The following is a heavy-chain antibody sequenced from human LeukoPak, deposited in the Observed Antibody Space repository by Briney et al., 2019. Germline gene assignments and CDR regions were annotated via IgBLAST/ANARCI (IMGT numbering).Heavy chain of an antibody. Sequence: SETLSLTCTVSGGSMSTFYWSWIRQTPGKGLEWIGYVYYTGRTKYNPSLKSRVTMSVDTSKNQFSLKLTSVTAADTAVYYCARGFSPERQDGDDSWGRGTLVTVSS. D-gene: IGHD3-10*01. V-gene: IGHV4-59*13. J-gene: IGHJ4*02. CDR2: VYYTGRT. CDR1: GGSMSTFY. CDR3: ARGFSPERQDGDDS.